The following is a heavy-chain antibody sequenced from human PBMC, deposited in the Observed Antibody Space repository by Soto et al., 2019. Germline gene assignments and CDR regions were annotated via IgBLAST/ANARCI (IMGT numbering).Heavy chain of an antibody. D-gene: IGHD3-22*01. V-gene: IGHV4-59*01. CDR3: ARAGYYDGSGYYAP. CDR2: IYYSGST. Sequence: PSETLSLTCTGSGGSISSYYWSWIRQPPGKGLEWIGYIYYSGSTNYNPSLKSRVTISVDTSKNQFSLKLSSVTAADTAVYYCARAGYYDGSGYYAPWGQGTLVTVSS. J-gene: IGHJ5*02. CDR1: GGSISSYY.